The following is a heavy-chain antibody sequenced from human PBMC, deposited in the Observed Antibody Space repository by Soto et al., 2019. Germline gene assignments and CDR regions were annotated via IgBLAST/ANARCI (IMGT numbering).Heavy chain of an antibody. J-gene: IGHJ4*02. CDR2: IYYTGNT. D-gene: IGHD4-4*01. V-gene: IGHV4-31*03. CDR1: GGSISSGGTGSY. Sequence: QVQLQESGPGLVKPSQTLSLTCTVSGGSISSGGTGSYWTWIRQLPGKGLVWIGYIYYTGNTYYNPPLKSRPTISIDTSENQFSLKLTSVTAADTAVYFCASGHDAYRVRYWGQGTLVTVSS. CDR3: ASGHDAYRVRY.